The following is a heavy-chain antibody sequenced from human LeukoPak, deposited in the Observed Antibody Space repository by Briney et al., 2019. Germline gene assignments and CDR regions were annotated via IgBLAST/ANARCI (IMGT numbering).Heavy chain of an antibody. CDR2: INPSGGST. CDR3: ARDLDGIAGGY. CDR1: GYTFTSYY. D-gene: IGHD1-20*01. Sequence: EASVKVSCKASGYTFTSYYMHWVRQAPGQGLEWMGIINPSGGSTSYAQKFQGRVTMTRDMSTSTVYMELRSLRSEDTAVYYCARDLDGIAGGYWGQGTLVTVSS. V-gene: IGHV1-46*01. J-gene: IGHJ4*02.